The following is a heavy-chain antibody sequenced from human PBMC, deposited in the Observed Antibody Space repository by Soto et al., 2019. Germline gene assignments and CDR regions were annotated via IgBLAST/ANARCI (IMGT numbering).Heavy chain of an antibody. CDR1: VFPFGANA. CDR2: LSNTGRRT. D-gene: IGHD1-26*01. Sequence: LRLSCVVSVFPFGANAMSWVRQAPGKGLEWVSGLSNTGRRTSYADSVKGRFNISRDNSENTVYLQMNSLRVEDTAVYYCATEMGATQGPFDNWGQGTLVTVSS. CDR3: ATEMGATQGPFDN. J-gene: IGHJ4*02. V-gene: IGHV3-23*01.